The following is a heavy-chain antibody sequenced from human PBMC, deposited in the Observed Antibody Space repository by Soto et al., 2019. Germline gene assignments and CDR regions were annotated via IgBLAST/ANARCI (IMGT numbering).Heavy chain of an antibody. D-gene: IGHD3-3*01. CDR1: GFNFSIYG. CDR3: AKDLAGITIFGVVIPPWYYYGMDV. J-gene: IGHJ6*02. CDR2: ISYDGSNK. Sequence: SLRISCAASGFNFSIYGMHQVRHAQGEGLGWLDVISYDGSNKYYADPEKGRFTISRDNSKNTLYLQMNSLRAEDTAVYYCAKDLAGITIFGVVIPPWYYYGMDVWGQGTTVTVPS. V-gene: IGHV3-30*18.